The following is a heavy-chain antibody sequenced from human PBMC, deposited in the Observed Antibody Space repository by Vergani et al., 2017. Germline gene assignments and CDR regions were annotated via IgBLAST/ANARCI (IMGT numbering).Heavy chain of an antibody. V-gene: IGHV4-34*01. CDR2: INHSGTI. Sequence: QVQLQQWGPGLLKPSETLSLTCAVYGGSLSGYYWSWIRLAPGKGLEWIGEINHSGTINYNPTLKSPFNVSIDTSRDHFSLKLRSVSAADTAVNFCARRAERWETLLRDDFDVWSQGTFVTVSP. CDR1: GGSLSGYY. J-gene: IGHJ3*01. D-gene: IGHD1-26*01. CDR3: ARRAERWETLLRDDFDV.